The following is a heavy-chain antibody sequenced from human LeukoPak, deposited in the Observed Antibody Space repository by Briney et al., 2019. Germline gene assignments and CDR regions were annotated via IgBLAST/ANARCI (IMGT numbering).Heavy chain of an antibody. J-gene: IGHJ4*02. CDR1: GYTFTSYD. Sequence: GASVKVSCKASGYTFTSYDINWVRQATGQGLEWMGWMNPNSGNTGYAQKFQGRVTMTRNTSISTAYMELSSLRSEDTAVYYCARDRPYSSGYHYWGQGTLVTVSS. CDR3: ARDRPYSSGYHY. V-gene: IGHV1-8*01. CDR2: MNPNSGNT. D-gene: IGHD6-19*01.